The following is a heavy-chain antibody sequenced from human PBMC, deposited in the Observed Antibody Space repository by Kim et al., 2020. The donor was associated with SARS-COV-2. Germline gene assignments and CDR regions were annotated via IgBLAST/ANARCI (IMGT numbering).Heavy chain of an antibody. CDR1: GFTFSSYE. J-gene: IGHJ6*02. CDR3: SRDQLELLWDYGMDV. CDR2: ISSSGSTI. D-gene: IGHD1-7*01. Sequence: GGSLRLSCAASGFTFSSYEMNWVRQAPRKGLEWVSYISSSGSTIYYADSVKGRYTISRDNAKNSLYLQMNSLRAEDTAVYYCSRDQLELLWDYGMDVWGQGTTVTVSS. V-gene: IGHV3-48*03.